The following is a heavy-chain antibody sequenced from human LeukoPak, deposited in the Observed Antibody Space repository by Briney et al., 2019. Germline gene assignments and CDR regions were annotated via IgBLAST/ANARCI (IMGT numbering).Heavy chain of an antibody. J-gene: IGHJ4*02. Sequence: SETLSLTCTVSGGSTSSYYWSWIRQPPGKGLEWIGYIYYSGSTNYNPSLKSRVTISVDTSKNQFSLKLSSVTAADTAVYYCARVKTDYGDYVVDYWGQGTLVTVSS. D-gene: IGHD4-17*01. CDR3: ARVKTDYGDYVVDY. CDR2: IYYSGST. V-gene: IGHV4-59*01. CDR1: GGSTSSYY.